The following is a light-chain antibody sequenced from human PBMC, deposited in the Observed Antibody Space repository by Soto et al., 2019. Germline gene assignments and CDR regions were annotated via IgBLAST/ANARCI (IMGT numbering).Light chain of an antibody. CDR2: RAS. CDR1: QRISSW. V-gene: IGKV1-5*03. Sequence: DIQMTQSPSVLSASVGDGDTITWRASQRISSWLAWYQQRPGKAPNLLISRASSLESGVPSRFSGSGSGTEFTLTISSLQPDDFATYYCQHSHSYPVTFGQGTKVEIK. J-gene: IGKJ1*01. CDR3: QHSHSYPVT.